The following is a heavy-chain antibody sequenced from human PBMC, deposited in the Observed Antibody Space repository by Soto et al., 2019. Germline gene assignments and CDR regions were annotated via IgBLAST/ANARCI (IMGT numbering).Heavy chain of an antibody. J-gene: IGHJ6*02. V-gene: IGHV3-21*01. D-gene: IGHD3-16*01. CDR2: ISSSSSYI. CDR3: ARDWGYYYYYGMDV. CDR1: GFTFSSYS. Sequence: EVQLVESGGGLVKPGGSLRLSCAASGFTFSSYSMNWVRQAPGKGLEWVSSISSSSSYIYYGDSVKGRFTISRDNAKNSLYLQMTSLRAEDTAVYYCARDWGYYYYYGMDVWGQGTTFTVSS.